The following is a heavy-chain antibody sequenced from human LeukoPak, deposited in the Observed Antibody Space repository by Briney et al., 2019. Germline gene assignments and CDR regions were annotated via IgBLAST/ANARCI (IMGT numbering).Heavy chain of an antibody. CDR2: IYYSGST. V-gene: IGHV4-39*07. J-gene: IGHJ6*03. CDR1: GGSISSSRYY. Sequence: PSETLSLTCTVSGGSISSSRYYWGWIRQPPGKGLEWIGSIYYSGSTYYNPSLKSRLTISVDTSKNQFSLKLSSVTAADTAVYYCASIRVGGQQLSRGYYYYMDVWGKGTTVTVSS. D-gene: IGHD6-13*01. CDR3: ASIRVGGQQLSRGYYYYMDV.